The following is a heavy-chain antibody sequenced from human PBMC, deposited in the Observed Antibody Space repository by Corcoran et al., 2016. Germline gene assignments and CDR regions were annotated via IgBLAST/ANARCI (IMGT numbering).Heavy chain of an antibody. CDR3: ARGGDGYKNWGYYFDY. Sequence: QVQLQESGPGLVKPSETLSLTCTVSGGSISSYYWSWIRQPPGKGLEWIGYIYYSGSTNYNPSLKSRVTISVDTSKTQFSLKLSSVTAADTAVYYCARGGDGYKNWGYYFDYWGQGTLVPVSS. J-gene: IGHJ4*02. V-gene: IGHV4-59*01. D-gene: IGHD3-16*01. CDR2: IYYSGST. CDR1: GGSISSYY.